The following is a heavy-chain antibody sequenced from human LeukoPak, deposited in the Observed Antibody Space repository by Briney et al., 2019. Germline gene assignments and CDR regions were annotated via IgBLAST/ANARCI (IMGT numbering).Heavy chain of an antibody. J-gene: IGHJ4*02. D-gene: IGHD5-18*01. V-gene: IGHV3-7*05. CDR1: GFTLSTYW. CDR2: IKQDGSEK. Sequence: PGGSLRLSCAASGFTLSTYWMSWVRQAPGKGLEWVANIKQDGSEKIRVDSVKGRFTISRDNAKNSLYLQMNSLRAEDTAVYYCARNYGYTYGFDYWGQGTLVTVSS. CDR3: ARNYGYTYGFDY.